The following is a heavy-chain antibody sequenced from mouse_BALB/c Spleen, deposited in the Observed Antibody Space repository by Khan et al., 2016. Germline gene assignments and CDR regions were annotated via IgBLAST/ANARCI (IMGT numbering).Heavy chain of an antibody. Sequence: EVQLQESGPGLVKPSQSLSLTCTVTGYSITSDYAWNWIRQFPGNKLEWMGYISYSGSTSYNPSLKSRISITRDTSKNQFFLQLNSMTTEDTATYYCARITTVAMDCWGQGTSVTVSS. CDR3: ARITTVAMDC. CDR2: ISYSGST. D-gene: IGHD1-1*01. CDR1: GYSITSDYA. V-gene: IGHV3-2*02. J-gene: IGHJ4*01.